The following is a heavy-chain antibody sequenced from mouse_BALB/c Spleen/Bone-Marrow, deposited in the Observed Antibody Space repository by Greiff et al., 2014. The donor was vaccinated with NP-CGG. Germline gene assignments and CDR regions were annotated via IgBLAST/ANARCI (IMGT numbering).Heavy chain of an antibody. CDR1: GFTFSSFG. CDR3: ARSGYEDFDY. CDR2: ISSVSTTI. Sequence: EVKLVESGGGLVQPGGSRKLSCAASGFTFSSFGMHWVRQAPEKGLEWVAYISSVSTTISYADTVKGRFTISRDDPKNTLFLQRSRLRAEDTAMYYGARSGYEDFDYWGQGTTLTGAS. V-gene: IGHV5-17*02. D-gene: IGHD2-2*01. J-gene: IGHJ2*01.